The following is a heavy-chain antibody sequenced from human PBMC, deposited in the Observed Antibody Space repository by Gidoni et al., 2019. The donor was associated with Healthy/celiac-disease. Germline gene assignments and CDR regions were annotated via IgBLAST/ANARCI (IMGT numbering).Heavy chain of an antibody. J-gene: IGHJ4*02. Sequence: QVQLQESGPGLVKPSQTLSLTCTVSGGSISSGSYYWSWIRQPAGKGLEWIGRIYTSGSTNYNPSLKSRVTISVDTSKNQFSLKLSSVTAADTAVYYCARAQSDAFDYWGQGTLVTVSS. CDR1: GGSISSGSYY. V-gene: IGHV4-61*02. CDR2: IYTSGST. CDR3: ARAQSDAFDY.